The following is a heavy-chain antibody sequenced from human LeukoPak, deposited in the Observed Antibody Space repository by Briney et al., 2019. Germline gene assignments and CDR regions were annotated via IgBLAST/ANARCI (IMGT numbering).Heavy chain of an antibody. CDR3: ARRESGDV. V-gene: IGHV3-48*04. CDR2: ISTGSSTI. CDR1: GFTFSSYS. J-gene: IGHJ6*04. Sequence: GGSLRLSCAASGFTFSSYSMSWVRQAPGKGLEWVSYISTGSSTIYYADSVKGRFTISRDNAKNSLYLQMNSLRAEDTAVYYCARRESGDVWGKGTTVTVSS.